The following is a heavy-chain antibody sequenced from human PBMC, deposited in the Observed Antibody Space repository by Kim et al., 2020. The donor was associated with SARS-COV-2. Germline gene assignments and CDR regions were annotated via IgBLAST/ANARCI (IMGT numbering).Heavy chain of an antibody. V-gene: IGHV3-30*18. CDR3: AKEGLATGDASYFDY. J-gene: IGHJ4*02. CDR2: ISYDGSNK. D-gene: IGHD7-27*01. CDR1: GFTFSSYG. Sequence: GGSLRLSCAASGFTFSSYGMHWVRQAPGKGLEWVAVISYDGSNKYYADSVKGRFTISRDNSKNTLYLQMNSLRAEDTAVYYCAKEGLATGDASYFDYWGQGTLVTVSS.